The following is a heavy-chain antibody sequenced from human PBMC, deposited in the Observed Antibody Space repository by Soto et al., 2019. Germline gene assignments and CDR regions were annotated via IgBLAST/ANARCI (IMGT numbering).Heavy chain of an antibody. J-gene: IGHJ4*02. CDR2: ISSSSSYI. CDR1: GFTFSSYT. V-gene: IGHV3-21*01. Sequence: LRLSCAASGFTFSSYTMNWVRQAPGRGLEWVSSISSSSSYIYYADSVKGRFTISRDNAQNSLYLQMNSLRADDTAVYYCASLSNYREDYWGQGTLATVSS. D-gene: IGHD3-10*01. CDR3: ASLSNYREDY.